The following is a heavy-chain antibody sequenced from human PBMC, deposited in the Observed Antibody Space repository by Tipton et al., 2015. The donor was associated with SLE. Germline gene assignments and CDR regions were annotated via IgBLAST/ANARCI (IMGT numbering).Heavy chain of an antibody. CDR1: GGSISSSSYY. J-gene: IGHJ5*02. D-gene: IGHD1-26*01. CDR2: IYYSGST. V-gene: IGHV4-31*03. Sequence: TLSLTCTASGGSISSSSYYWGWIRQPPGKGLEWIGYIYYSGSTYYNPSLKSRVTISVDTSKNQFSLKLSSVTAADTAVYYCARDRGWSGWFDPWGQGTLVTVSS. CDR3: ARDRGWSGWFDP.